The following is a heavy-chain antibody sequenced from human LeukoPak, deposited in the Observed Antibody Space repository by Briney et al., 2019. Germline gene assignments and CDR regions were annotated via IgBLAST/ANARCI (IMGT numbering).Heavy chain of an antibody. Sequence: GGSLRLSCAASGITLTYDWMSWVRQAPGKGLEWVGRIKRKTYGETTDYAAPVKGRFTVSRDDSKNMVALQMNSLKTEDTALYYCTKERYCASTTCPGAFDLWGQGTMVTVSS. CDR3: TKERYCASTTCPGAFDL. D-gene: IGHD2-2*01. CDR2: IKRKTYGETT. V-gene: IGHV3-15*01. J-gene: IGHJ3*01. CDR1: GITLTYDW.